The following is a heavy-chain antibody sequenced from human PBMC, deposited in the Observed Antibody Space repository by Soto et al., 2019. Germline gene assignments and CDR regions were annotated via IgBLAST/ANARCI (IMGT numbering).Heavy chain of an antibody. CDR2: IYSSGGS. CDR1: GASVRSGDYY. V-gene: IGHV4-30-4*01. Sequence: KTSETLSLTCTVSGASVRSGDYYWSCIRQPPGKGLEWIGYIYSSGGSYYNPSLKGRRTISIDTSKNQFSLKLNSVTVADTAIYYCVGTGTTDDYWGRGTLVTVSS. J-gene: IGHJ4*02. CDR3: VGTGTTDDY. D-gene: IGHD1-1*01.